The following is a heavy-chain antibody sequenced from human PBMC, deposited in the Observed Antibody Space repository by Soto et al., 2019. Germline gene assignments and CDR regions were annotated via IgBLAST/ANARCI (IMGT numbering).Heavy chain of an antibody. CDR2: IYSSGST. V-gene: IGHV4-31*03. CDR3: VRDYDYDTSRNDAFEI. Sequence: QVQLQESGPGLVKPSQTLSLTCTVSGVSISSGDYYWSWIRHHPGKGLEWIGYIYSSGSTYYNPSLRSRVTISTDTSKNLFSQRLRSVTAADKAVYYSVRDYDYDTSRNDAFEICGQGTMVTVSS. CDR1: GVSISSGDYY. D-gene: IGHD3-22*01. J-gene: IGHJ3*02.